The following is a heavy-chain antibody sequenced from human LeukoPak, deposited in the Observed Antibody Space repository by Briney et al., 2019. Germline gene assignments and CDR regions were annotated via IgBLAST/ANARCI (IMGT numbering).Heavy chain of an antibody. D-gene: IGHD2-15*01. CDR3: ARADCSGGSCRLTWAHYYYMDV. Sequence: SETLSLTCTVSGYSISIGYYWGWIRQPPGKGLEWIATIYHSGSTYYNPSLKSRVTISVDTSKNQFSLKLSSVTAADTAVYYCARADCSGGSCRLTWAHYYYMDVWGKGTTVTVSS. J-gene: IGHJ6*03. CDR1: GYSISIGYY. V-gene: IGHV4-38-2*02. CDR2: IYHSGST.